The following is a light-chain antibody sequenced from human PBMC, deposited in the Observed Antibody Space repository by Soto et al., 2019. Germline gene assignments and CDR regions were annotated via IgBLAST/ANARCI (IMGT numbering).Light chain of an antibody. J-gene: IGKJ2*01. CDR2: GAS. Sequence: EIVLTQSPGTLSLSPGERVTLSCRASQSVSSSYLAWYQQKPGQAPRLLIYGASTRATGIPDRFSGSGSGTDFSLTISRREPEDFAVYYCQRYDSSLYTFGQGTKLEIK. CDR3: QRYDSSLYT. V-gene: IGKV3-20*01. CDR1: QSVSSSY.